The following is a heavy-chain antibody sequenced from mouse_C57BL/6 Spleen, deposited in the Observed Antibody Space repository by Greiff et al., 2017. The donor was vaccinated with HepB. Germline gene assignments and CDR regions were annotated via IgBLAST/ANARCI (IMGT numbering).Heavy chain of an antibody. CDR3: ARWTTVVSPSFDY. D-gene: IGHD1-1*01. Sequence: VQLQQSGAELVKPGASVKISCKASGYAFSSYWMNWVKQRPGKGLEWIGQIYPGDGDTNYNGKFKGKATLTADKSSSTAYMQLSSLTSEDSAVYFCARWTTVVSPSFDYWGQGTTLTVSS. CDR1: GYAFSSYW. J-gene: IGHJ2*01. CDR2: IYPGDGDT. V-gene: IGHV1-80*01.